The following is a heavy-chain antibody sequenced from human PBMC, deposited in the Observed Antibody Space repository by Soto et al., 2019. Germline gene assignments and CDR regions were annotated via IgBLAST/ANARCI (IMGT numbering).Heavy chain of an antibody. CDR3: ATRDNNKFY. J-gene: IGHJ4*02. Sequence: QVQLQESGPGLVKPSGTLSLTCTVSGVSISSHDWWTWVRQPPGKGLEWIGESHQSGNTNYNSSLESRVAISVDKSKNQFSLHLTSVTVADTAMYYCATRDNNKFYWGQGTLVTVSS. CDR2: SHQSGNT. D-gene: IGHD1-1*01. CDR1: GVSISSHDW. V-gene: IGHV4-4*02.